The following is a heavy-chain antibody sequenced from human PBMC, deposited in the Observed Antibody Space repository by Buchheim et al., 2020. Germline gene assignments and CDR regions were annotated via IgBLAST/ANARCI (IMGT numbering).Heavy chain of an antibody. V-gene: IGHV4-39*07. CDR3: ARDSPVGRGVIITATNWFDP. Sequence: QLQLQESGPGLVKPSETLSLTCTVSGGSISSSSYYWGWIRQPPGKGLEWIGSIYYSGSTYYNPSLKSRVTISVDTSKNQFSLKLSSVTAADTAVYYCARDSPVGRGVIITATNWFDPWGQGTL. D-gene: IGHD3-10*01. J-gene: IGHJ5*02. CDR2: IYYSGST. CDR1: GGSISSSSYY.